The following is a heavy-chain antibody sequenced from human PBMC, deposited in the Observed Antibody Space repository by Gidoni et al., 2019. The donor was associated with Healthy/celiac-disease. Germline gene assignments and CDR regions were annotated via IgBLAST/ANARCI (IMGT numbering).Heavy chain of an antibody. Sequence: QVQLVESGGGVVQPGRSLRLSCAASGFPFSSYAMHWVRQAPGKGLEWVAVISYDGSNKYYADSVKGRFTISRDNSKNTLYLQMNSLRAEDTAVYYCARGGRDIKGLYLDYWGQGTLVTVSS. J-gene: IGHJ4*02. V-gene: IGHV3-30-3*01. D-gene: IGHD3-16*01. CDR3: ARGGRDIKGLYLDY. CDR1: GFPFSSYA. CDR2: ISYDGSNK.